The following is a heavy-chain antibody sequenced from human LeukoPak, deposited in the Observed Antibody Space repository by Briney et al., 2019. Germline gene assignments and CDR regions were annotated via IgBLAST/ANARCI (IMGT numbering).Heavy chain of an antibody. D-gene: IGHD1-26*01. V-gene: IGHV3-30*02. J-gene: IGHJ4*02. Sequence: GGSLRLSCAASGFTFSSYGMHWVRQAPGKGLVWVAFIRYDGSNKYYADSVKGRFTISRDNSKNSLYLQMKSLRAEDTALYYCARRGYHDYSGFDYWGQGTLVTVSS. CDR2: IRYDGSNK. CDR3: ARRGYHDYSGFDY. CDR1: GFTFSSYG.